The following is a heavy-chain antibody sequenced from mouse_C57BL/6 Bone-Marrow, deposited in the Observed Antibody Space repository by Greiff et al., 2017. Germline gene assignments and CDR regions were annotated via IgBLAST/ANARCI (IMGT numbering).Heavy chain of an antibody. J-gene: IGHJ4*01. CDR2: IYPYNGVS. D-gene: IGHD1-1*01. CDR3: AKEDYYGSRGYYAMDY. CDR1: GYSFTGYY. V-gene: IGHV1-31*01. Sequence: VQLQQSGPELVKPGASVKISCKASGYSFTGYYMHWVKQSHGNILDWIGYIYPYNGVSSYNQKFKGKATLTVDKSSSTAYMELRSLTSEDSAVYYCAKEDYYGSRGYYAMDYWGQGTSVTVSS.